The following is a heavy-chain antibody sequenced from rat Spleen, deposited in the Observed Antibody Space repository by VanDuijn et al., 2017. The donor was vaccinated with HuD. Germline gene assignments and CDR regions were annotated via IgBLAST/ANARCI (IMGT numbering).Heavy chain of an antibody. D-gene: IGHD1-11*01. CDR2: ISYDGSST. J-gene: IGHJ2*01. CDR3: ARLREGIDY. CDR1: GFTFSDYN. Sequence: EVQLVESGGGLVQPGRSLKLSCAASGFTFSDYNMAWVRQAPKKGLEWVATISYDGSSTYYRDSVKGRFTISRDNEKSTLYLQMDSLRSEDTATYYCARLREGIDYWGQGVMVTVSS. V-gene: IGHV5-7*01.